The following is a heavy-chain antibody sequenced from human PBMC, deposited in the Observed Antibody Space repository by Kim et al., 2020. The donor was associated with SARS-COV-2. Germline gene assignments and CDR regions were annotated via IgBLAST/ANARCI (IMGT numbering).Heavy chain of an antibody. Sequence: YADSVKGRFTISRDNAKNSLYLQMNSLRAEDTAVYYCARSIYDSSGYYDYWGQGTLVTVSS. J-gene: IGHJ4*02. V-gene: IGHV3-21*01. CDR3: ARSIYDSSGYYDY. D-gene: IGHD3-22*01.